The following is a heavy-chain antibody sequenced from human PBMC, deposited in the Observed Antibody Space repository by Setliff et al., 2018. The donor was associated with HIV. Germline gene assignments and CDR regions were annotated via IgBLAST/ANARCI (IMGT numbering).Heavy chain of an antibody. V-gene: IGHV4-39*07. CDR2: IYYRGSA. CDR3: ARARGPPLPVLDF. D-gene: IGHD3-10*01. J-gene: IGHJ4*02. Sequence: PSETLSLTCTVSAASIRSHYWGWVRQSPGKGLEWIGVIYYRGSAYYNLSLQSRVTLSVDTSKNSFSLHLTSVTAADTAVYFCARARGPPLPVLDFWGPGTLVTVSS. CDR1: AASIRSHY.